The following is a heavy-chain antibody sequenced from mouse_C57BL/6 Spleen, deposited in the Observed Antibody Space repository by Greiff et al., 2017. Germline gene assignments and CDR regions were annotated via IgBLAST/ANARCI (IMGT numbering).Heavy chain of an antibody. Sequence: VKLQESGPELVKPGASVKLSCKASGYTFTSYDINWVKQRPGQGLEWIGWIYPRDGSTKYNEKFKGKATLTVDTSSSTAYMELHSLTSEDSAVYFCAYDYDNYWGQGTTLTVSS. V-gene: IGHV1-85*01. CDR1: GYTFTSYD. J-gene: IGHJ2*01. CDR2: IYPRDGST. D-gene: IGHD2-4*01. CDR3: AYDYDNY.